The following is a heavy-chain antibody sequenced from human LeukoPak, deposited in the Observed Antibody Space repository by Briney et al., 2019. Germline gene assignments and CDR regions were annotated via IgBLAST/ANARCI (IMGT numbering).Heavy chain of an antibody. J-gene: IGHJ4*02. V-gene: IGHV3-21*01. Sequence: KAGGSLRLSCAASGFTFSSYSMNWVRQAPGKGLEWVSFISSSSNYRYYADSVKGRFTISRDNAKNSLYLRMASLRAEDTAVYYCARTSVAAAISPYYFDYWGQGTLVTVSS. CDR1: GFTFSSYS. CDR2: ISSSSNYR. CDR3: ARTSVAAAISPYYFDY. D-gene: IGHD2-2*02.